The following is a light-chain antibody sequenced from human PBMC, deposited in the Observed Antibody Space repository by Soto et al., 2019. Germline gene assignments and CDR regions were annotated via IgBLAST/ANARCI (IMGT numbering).Light chain of an antibody. V-gene: IGLV2-11*01. CDR1: SSDVDDYNY. CDR2: DVS. J-gene: IGLJ1*01. Sequence: QSVLTQPRSVSGSPGQSVTISCTGTSSDVDDYNYVSWFQQHPGKAPKLMIYDVSERPSGVPDRFSGSKSDNTASLTISGLQAEDEADYYCCSYGGTFYVFGTGTKLTVL. CDR3: CSYGGTFYV.